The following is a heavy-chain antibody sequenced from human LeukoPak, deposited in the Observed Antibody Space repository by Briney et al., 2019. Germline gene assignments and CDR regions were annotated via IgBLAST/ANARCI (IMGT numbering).Heavy chain of an antibody. CDR3: ASGRGTIITRIDY. Sequence: SETLSLTCTASGGSISSSSYYWGWIRQPPGKGLEWIGNIYYSGSAYYNPSLKSRVTISVDTSKNQFSLKMTYVTAADTAVYYCASGRGTIITRIDYWGQGTLVTVSS. CDR2: IYYSGSA. J-gene: IGHJ4*02. V-gene: IGHV4-39*01. D-gene: IGHD3-10*01. CDR1: GGSISSSSYY.